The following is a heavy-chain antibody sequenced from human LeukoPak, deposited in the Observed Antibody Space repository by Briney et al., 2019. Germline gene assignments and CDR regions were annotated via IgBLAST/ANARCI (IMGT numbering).Heavy chain of an antibody. Sequence: ASVKVSCKASGYTFSSHDINWVRQATGQGLEWMGWMNPNSDNTGYAQKFQGRVTITRNTSISTAYMELSSLRSEDTAVYYCARAGVESMGASVRYYYYYMDVWGKGTTVTVSS. CDR2: MNPNSDNT. CDR1: GYTFSSHD. V-gene: IGHV1-8*01. J-gene: IGHJ6*03. CDR3: ARAGVESMGASVRYYYYYMDV. D-gene: IGHD1-26*01.